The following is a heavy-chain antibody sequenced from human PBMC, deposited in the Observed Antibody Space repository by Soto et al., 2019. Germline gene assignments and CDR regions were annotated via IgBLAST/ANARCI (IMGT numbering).Heavy chain of an antibody. CDR2: INHSGST. J-gene: IGHJ4*02. V-gene: IGHV4-34*01. Sequence: QVQLQQWGAGLLKPSETLSLTCAVYGGSFSGYYWTWIRHPPGTGLEWIGDINHSGSTNYNPSLTRRVTISVDTSNNPFSLTLTSVTAADTAVYYCAKDKITGLFDYWGQGTLVTVSS. CDR3: AKDKITGLFDY. D-gene: IGHD1-1*01. CDR1: GGSFSGYY.